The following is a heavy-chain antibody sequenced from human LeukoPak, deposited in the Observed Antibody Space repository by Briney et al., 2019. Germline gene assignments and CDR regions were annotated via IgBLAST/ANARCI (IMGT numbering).Heavy chain of an antibody. D-gene: IGHD6-6*01. Sequence: ASVKVSCKASGYTFTGYYMHWVRQAPGQGLEWMGWINPNSGGTNYAQKFQGRVTMTRDTSINTAYMELSRLRSDDTAVYYCAIGVAARPYYFDYWGQGTLVTVSS. J-gene: IGHJ4*02. CDR3: AIGVAARPYYFDY. CDR2: INPNSGGT. V-gene: IGHV1-2*02. CDR1: GYTFTGYY.